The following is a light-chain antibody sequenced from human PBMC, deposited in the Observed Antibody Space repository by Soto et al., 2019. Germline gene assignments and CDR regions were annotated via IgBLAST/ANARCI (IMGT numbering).Light chain of an antibody. CDR1: QSISSY. CDR2: DVS. V-gene: IGKV3-11*01. J-gene: IGKJ4*01. Sequence: EIVLTQSPATLSLSPWERATFSCRASQSISSYLAWYQQKPGQAPRLLVYDVSNRATGIPARFSGSGSGTDFTLTISSLEPEDFAVYYCQQRSSWPLTFGGGTKVEIK. CDR3: QQRSSWPLT.